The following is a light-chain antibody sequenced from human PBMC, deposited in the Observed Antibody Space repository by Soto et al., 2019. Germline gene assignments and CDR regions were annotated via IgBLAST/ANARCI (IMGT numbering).Light chain of an antibody. Sequence: DIQMTQSPSSLSASVGDRVTITCRASQGISNYLAWYQQKPGKVPKLLIYAASTLQSGVPSRFSGSGSGTDLTLAISSLQPEDVATYYCQRYSSPFFTFGPGTKVDIK. CDR1: QGISNY. CDR2: AAS. V-gene: IGKV1-27*01. J-gene: IGKJ3*01. CDR3: QRYSSPFFT.